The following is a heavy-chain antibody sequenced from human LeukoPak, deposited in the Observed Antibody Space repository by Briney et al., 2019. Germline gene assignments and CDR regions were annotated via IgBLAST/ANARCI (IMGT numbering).Heavy chain of an antibody. CDR3: VRVGYCSGGSCYN. V-gene: IGHV3-48*03. Sequence: PGGSLRLSCAVSGFTFSSYEMNWVRQAPGKGLEWVSYISSSGSNIYYADSVKGRFTISRDNAKNSLYLQMNSLRAEDTAVYYCVRVGYCSGGSCYNWGQGTLVTVSS. CDR1: GFTFSSYE. J-gene: IGHJ4*02. CDR2: ISSSGSNI. D-gene: IGHD2-15*01.